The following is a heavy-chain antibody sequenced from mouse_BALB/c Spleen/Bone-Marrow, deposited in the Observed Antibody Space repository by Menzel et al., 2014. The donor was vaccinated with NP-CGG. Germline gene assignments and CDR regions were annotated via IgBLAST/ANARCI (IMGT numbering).Heavy chain of an antibody. D-gene: IGHD2-14*01. V-gene: IGHV5-6-3*01. CDR2: INSNGGST. CDR1: GFTFSSYG. CDR3: ARERYDCDGRIFEY. Sequence: EVKLVESGGGLVQPGGSLKLSCAASGFTFSSYGMSWVRQTPDKRLELVATINSNGGSTYYPDSVKGRFTISRDNAKNTLYLQMSCLKSEDTAMYYCARERYDCDGRIFEYWGQGTTLTVSS. J-gene: IGHJ2*01.